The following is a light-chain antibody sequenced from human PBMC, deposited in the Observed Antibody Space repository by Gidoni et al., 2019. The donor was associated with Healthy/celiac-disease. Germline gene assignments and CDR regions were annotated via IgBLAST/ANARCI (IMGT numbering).Light chain of an antibody. J-gene: IGKJ1*01. CDR1: QSVSRY. CDR3: QRHSNWPT. Sequence: IVLPQSPATLSLSPGARATLSCRASQSVSRYLACYQQKPGQAPRLLIYDASNRATGIPARFSGSWSRTDFTLTSSSLEPEDFAVYYCQRHSNWPTFGQGTKVEIK. CDR2: DAS. V-gene: IGKV3-11*01.